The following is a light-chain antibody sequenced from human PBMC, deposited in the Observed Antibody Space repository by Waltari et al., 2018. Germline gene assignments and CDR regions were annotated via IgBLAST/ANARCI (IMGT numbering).Light chain of an antibody. Sequence: EMVLTQSPGTLSLSPGERATIACRASQSVGKSLAWYQQNPGQAPRLLIYDASRRATGIPDRFSGSGSGTDFSLTISRLEPEDFAVYYCQHYVRLPATFGQGTKVEI. CDR3: QHYVRLPAT. V-gene: IGKV3-20*01. CDR1: QSVGKS. J-gene: IGKJ1*01. CDR2: DAS.